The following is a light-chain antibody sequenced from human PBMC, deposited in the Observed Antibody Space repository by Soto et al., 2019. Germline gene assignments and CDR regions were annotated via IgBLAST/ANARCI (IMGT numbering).Light chain of an antibody. V-gene: IGKV3-15*01. CDR2: GAS. Sequence: EIVMTQSPATLSVSPGERATLSCRASQYISNKIAWYQQKPGQAPRLLMYGASTRAPGIPARFSGTGSGTEFTLTISSLQSEDFAVYFCQQYDSWPPYAFGQGTKLEIK. J-gene: IGKJ2*01. CDR1: QYISNK. CDR3: QQYDSWPPYA.